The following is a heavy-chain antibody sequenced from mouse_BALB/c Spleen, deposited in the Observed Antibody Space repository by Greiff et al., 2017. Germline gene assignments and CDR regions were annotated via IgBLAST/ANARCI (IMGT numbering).Heavy chain of an antibody. CDR3: ARPYRYDGDAMDY. J-gene: IGHJ4*01. CDR1: GFTFSSYG. D-gene: IGHD2-14*01. CDR2: ISSGGSYT. V-gene: IGHV5-6*02. Sequence: DVKLVESGGDLVKPGGSLKLSCAASGFTFSSYGMSWVRQTPDKRLEWVATISSGGSYTYYPDSVKGRFTISRDNAKNTLYLQMSSLKSEDTAMYYCARPYRYDGDAMDYWGQGTSGTVSS.